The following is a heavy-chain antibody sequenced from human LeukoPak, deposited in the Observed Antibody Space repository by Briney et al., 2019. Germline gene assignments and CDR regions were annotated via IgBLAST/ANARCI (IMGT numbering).Heavy chain of an antibody. V-gene: IGHV3-7*01. CDR3: ARVSSSWYAADY. D-gene: IGHD6-13*01. J-gene: IGHJ4*02. CDR2: IKQDGSEK. Sequence: GGSLRLSCAASGFTFSSYWMSWVRRAPGKGLEWVANIKQDGSEKYYVDSVKGRFTISRDNAKNSLYLQMNSLTPEDTAVYYCARVSSSWYAADYWGQGTLVTVSS. CDR1: GFTFSSYW.